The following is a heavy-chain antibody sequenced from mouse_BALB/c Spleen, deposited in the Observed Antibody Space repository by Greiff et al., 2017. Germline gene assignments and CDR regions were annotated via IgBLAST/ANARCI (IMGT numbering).Heavy chain of an antibody. CDR3: VRGVYYGYDDYAMDY. V-gene: IGHV10-1*02. CDR2: IRSKSNNYAT. D-gene: IGHD2-2*01. J-gene: IGHJ4*01. Sequence: GGGLVQPKGSLKLSCAASGFTFNTYAMNWVRQAPGKGLEWVARIRSKSNNYATYYADSVKDRFTISRDDSQSMLYLQMNNLKTEDTAMYYCVRGVYYGYDDYAMDYWGQGTSVTVSS. CDR1: GFTFNTYA.